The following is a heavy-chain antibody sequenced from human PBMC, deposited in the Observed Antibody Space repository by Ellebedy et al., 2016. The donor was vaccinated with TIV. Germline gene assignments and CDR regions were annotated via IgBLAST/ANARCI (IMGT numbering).Heavy chain of an antibody. CDR1: GFTFSSYA. CDR3: AKWIVGSSSGGY. V-gene: IGHV3-23*01. CDR2: ISGSGGST. J-gene: IGHJ4*02. Sequence: GGSLRLSXAASGFTFSSYAMSWVRQAPGKGLEWVSAISGSGGSTYYADSVKGRFTISRDNSKNTLYLQMNSLRAEDTAVYYCAKWIVGSSSGGYWGQGTLVTVSS. D-gene: IGHD6-6*01.